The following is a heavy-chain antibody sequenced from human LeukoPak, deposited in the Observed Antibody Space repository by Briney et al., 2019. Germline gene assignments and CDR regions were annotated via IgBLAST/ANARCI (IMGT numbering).Heavy chain of an antibody. CDR1: GWPFSGYY. J-gene: IGHJ3*02. CDR2: ISHRGNT. Sequence: SETLSLTCGVYGWPFSGYYWSWIRQPPGKGLEWIGEISHRGNTNYNPSLKSRVTISLDTSKKQFSLKVTSVTAADTAVCYCAREYDTSSTAFDIWGQGTMVTVSS. CDR3: AREYDTSSTAFDI. D-gene: IGHD3-16*01. V-gene: IGHV4-34*01.